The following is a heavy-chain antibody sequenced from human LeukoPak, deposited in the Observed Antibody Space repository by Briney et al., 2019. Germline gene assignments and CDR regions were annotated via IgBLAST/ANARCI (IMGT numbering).Heavy chain of an antibody. CDR3: AHRRLDPRPGQKGGYFDY. J-gene: IGHJ4*02. CDR1: GFSLSTSGVG. CDR2: LYCDDDK. D-gene: IGHD3-16*01. V-gene: IGHV2-5*02. Sequence: SGPTLVNPTQTLTLTCTFAGFSLSTSGVGVGWIRQPPGKALEWLALLYCDDDKRYSPSLKSRLTITKDTSKNQVVLTMTNMDPVDTATYYCAHRRLDPRPGQKGGYFDYWGQGTLVTVSS.